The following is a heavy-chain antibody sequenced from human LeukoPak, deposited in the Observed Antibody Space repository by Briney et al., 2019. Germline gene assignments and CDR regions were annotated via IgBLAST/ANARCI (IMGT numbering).Heavy chain of an antibody. CDR3: AKDLGDSSGWDFPVGYFDY. D-gene: IGHD6-19*01. CDR2: ISGSGGST. J-gene: IGHJ4*02. V-gene: IGHV3-23*01. Sequence: RSGRSLRLSCAASGFTLSSYSMSWVRRAPGKGLEWASAISGSGGSTYYADSVKGRFTISRDNSKNTLYLQMNSLRAEDTAVYYCAKDLGDSSGWDFPVGYFDYWGQGTLVTVSS. CDR1: GFTLSSYS.